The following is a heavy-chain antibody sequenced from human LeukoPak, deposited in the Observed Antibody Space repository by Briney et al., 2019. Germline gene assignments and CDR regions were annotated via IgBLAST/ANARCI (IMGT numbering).Heavy chain of an antibody. CDR2: IVVGSGNT. CDR1: GFTFTSSA. Sequence: SVKVSCKASGFTFTSSAMQWVRQARGQRLEWIGWIVVGSGNTNYAQKFQERVTITRDMSTSTAYMELSSLRSEDTAVYYCAADRKTSYIVATLDYYYMDVWGKGTTVTVSS. V-gene: IGHV1-58*02. CDR3: AADRKTSYIVATLDYYYMDV. D-gene: IGHD5-12*01. J-gene: IGHJ6*03.